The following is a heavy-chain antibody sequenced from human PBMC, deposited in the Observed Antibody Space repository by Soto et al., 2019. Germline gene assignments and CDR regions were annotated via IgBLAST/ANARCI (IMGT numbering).Heavy chain of an antibody. V-gene: IGHV2-5*02. D-gene: IGHD6-25*01. J-gene: IGHJ4*02. Sequence: QITLKESGPTLVKPTQTLTLTCTFSGFSLSTSGVGVGWIRQPPGKALEWLALIYWDDDKRYSPSLKSRLTITXXTXENQVVLTMTNMDPMDTATYYCAHRRRAAGGYFFDYWGQGTLVTVSS. CDR1: GFSLSTSGVG. CDR3: AHRRRAAGGYFFDY. CDR2: IYWDDDK.